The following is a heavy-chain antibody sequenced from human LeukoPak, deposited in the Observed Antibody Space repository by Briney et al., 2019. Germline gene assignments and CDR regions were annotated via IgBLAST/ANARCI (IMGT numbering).Heavy chain of an antibody. CDR1: GYSISSGYY. D-gene: IGHD2-8*01. V-gene: IGHV4-38-2*02. Sequence: KPSETLSLTCTVSGYSISSGYYWGWIRQPPGKGLEWIGTIYHSGNTYYNPSLKSRVTISVDTSKNQFSLKLSSVTAADTAVYYCARNEMVYAPYWYFDLWGRGTLVTVSS. J-gene: IGHJ2*01. CDR3: ARNEMVYAPYWYFDL. CDR2: IYHSGNT.